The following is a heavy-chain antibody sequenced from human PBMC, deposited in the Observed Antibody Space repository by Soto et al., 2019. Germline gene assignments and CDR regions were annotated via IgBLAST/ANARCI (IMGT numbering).Heavy chain of an antibody. V-gene: IGHV1-8*01. D-gene: IGHD3-3*01. J-gene: IGHJ5*02. Sequence: GASVKVSCKASGYTFTSYDINWVRQATGQGLEWMGWMNPNSGNTGYAQKFQGRVTMTRNTSISTAYMELSSLRSDDTAVYYCAWVEYVFWSGYWLDPRGQGTLVTVSS. CDR1: GYTFTSYD. CDR3: AWVEYVFWSGYWLDP. CDR2: MNPNSGNT.